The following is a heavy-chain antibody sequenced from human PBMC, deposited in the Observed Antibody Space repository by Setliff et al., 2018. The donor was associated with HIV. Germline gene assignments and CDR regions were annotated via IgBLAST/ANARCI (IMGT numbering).Heavy chain of an antibody. CDR3: ARGPGAFGGTSVQNFDY. J-gene: IGHJ4*02. V-gene: IGHV1-3*01. CDR2: INAGNGNT. CDR1: GYTFTSYA. D-gene: IGHD3-16*01. Sequence: ASVKVSCKASGYTFTSYAMHWVRQAPGQRLEWMGWINAGNGNTKYSQKFQGRVTITRDTSASTAHMELSSLRSEDTAVYYCARGPGAFGGTSVQNFDYWGQGTLVTVSS.